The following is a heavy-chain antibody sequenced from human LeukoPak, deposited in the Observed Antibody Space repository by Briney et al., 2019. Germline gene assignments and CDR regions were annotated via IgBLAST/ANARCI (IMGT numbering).Heavy chain of an antibody. V-gene: IGHV5-51*01. CDR3: ASVYSSTSWDY. J-gene: IGHJ4*02. CDR2: IFPADSDT. CDR1: GYSFTTYW. Sequence: GESLQISCRASGYSFTTYWIGWVRQMPGKGLEWMGVIFPADSDTRYSPSFQGQVTISADKSISTAYLQWSSLKASDTAMYYCASVYSSTSWDYWGQGTLVTVSS. D-gene: IGHD6-13*01.